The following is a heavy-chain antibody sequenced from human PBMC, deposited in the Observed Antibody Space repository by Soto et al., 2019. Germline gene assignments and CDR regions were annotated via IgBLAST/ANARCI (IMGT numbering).Heavy chain of an antibody. D-gene: IGHD3-10*01. CDR2: IIPILGIA. J-gene: IGHJ1*01. CDR1: GGTFSSYT. Sequence: SVKVSCKASGGTFSSYTISWVRQAPGQGLEWMGRIIPILGIANYAQKFQGRVTTTADKSTSTAYMELSSLRSEDTAVYYCATDPGEAREDSEYFQHWGQGTLVTVSS. CDR3: ATDPGEAREDSEYFQH. V-gene: IGHV1-69*02.